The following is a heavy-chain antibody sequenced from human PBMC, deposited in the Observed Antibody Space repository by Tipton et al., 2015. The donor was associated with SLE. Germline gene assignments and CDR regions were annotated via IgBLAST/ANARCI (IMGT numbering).Heavy chain of an antibody. CDR1: GGSIGSDNDY. CDR2: IYFSGRT. Sequence: TLSLTCTVSGGSIGSDNDYWGWIRQPPGMGLEWIGSIYFSGRTYYDPSPNSRVTISLDPSKNQFSLKLTSVTAADTAMYYCARDGGHTYLLGSFDYWGQGTPVTVS. J-gene: IGHJ4*02. V-gene: IGHV4-39*07. CDR3: ARDGGHTYLLGSFDY. D-gene: IGHD2-15*01.